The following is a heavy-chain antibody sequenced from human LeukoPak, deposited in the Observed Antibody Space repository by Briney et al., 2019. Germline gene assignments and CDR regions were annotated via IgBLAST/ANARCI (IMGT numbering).Heavy chain of an antibody. CDR2: INTNSGDP. J-gene: IGHJ3*02. Sequence: ASVKVSRKASGYTFTNYGVNWVRQAPGEGLEWMGWINTNSGDPTYAQGFTGRFVFSLDTSVSTAYLQISSLRAEDTAVYYCARFRPHGYYDTFDIWGQGTMVTVS. D-gene: IGHD5-18*01. CDR3: ARFRPHGYYDTFDI. V-gene: IGHV7-4-1*02. CDR1: GYTFTNYG.